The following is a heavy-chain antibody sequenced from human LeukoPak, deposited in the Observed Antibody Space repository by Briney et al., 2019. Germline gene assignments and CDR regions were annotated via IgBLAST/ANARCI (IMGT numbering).Heavy chain of an antibody. CDR2: ISGSGGSI. J-gene: IGHJ5*02. V-gene: IGHV3-23*01. CDR1: GFIFSSYA. Sequence: GGSLRLSCATSGFIFSSYAMSWVRQAPGRGLEWVSSISGSGGSIYYADSVKGRFTISRDNSKNTLYLQMNSLRAEDTAVYYCAKSGCSSTSCYSILSGWLDPWGQGTLVTVSS. CDR3: AKSGCSSTSCYSILSGWLDP. D-gene: IGHD2-2*02.